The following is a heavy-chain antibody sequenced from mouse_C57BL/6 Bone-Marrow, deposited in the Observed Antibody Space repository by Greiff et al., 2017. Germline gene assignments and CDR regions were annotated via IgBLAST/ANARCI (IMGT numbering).Heavy chain of an antibody. CDR2: IYPRSGNT. Sequence: VQRVESGAELARPGASVKLSCKASGYTFTSYGISWVKQRTGQGLEWIGEIYPRSGNTYYNEKFKGKATLTADKSSSTAYMELRSLTSEDSAVYFCARSLYLYAMDYWGQGTSVTVSS. V-gene: IGHV1-81*01. D-gene: IGHD5-5*01. CDR3: ARSLYLYAMDY. J-gene: IGHJ4*01. CDR1: GYTFTSYG.